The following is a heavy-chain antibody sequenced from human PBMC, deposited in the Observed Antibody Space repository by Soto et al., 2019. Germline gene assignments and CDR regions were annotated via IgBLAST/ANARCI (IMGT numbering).Heavy chain of an antibody. V-gene: IGHV4-59*08. J-gene: IGHJ4*02. Sequence: SETLSLTCTVSGGSISSYYWSWIRQPPGKGLEWIGYIYYSGSTNYNPSLKSRVTISVDTSKNQFSLKLSSVTAADTAVYYCARRGYSVGFDYWGQGTLVTVSS. CDR1: GGSISSYY. CDR3: ARRGYSVGFDY. CDR2: IYYSGST. D-gene: IGHD5-12*01.